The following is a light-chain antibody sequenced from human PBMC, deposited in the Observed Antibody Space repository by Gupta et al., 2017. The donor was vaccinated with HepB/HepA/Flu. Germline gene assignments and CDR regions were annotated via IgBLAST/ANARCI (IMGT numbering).Light chain of an antibody. CDR3: GTWDNSLSAGV. J-gene: IGLJ2*01. CDR2: ENI. Sequence: QSVLTQPPSVSAAPGQKVTIPCSGSSSNIGQNFISWYQQLPGTAPKLLIYENIKRPSGIPDRFSGSKSGTPATLGITGLRTGDEADYYCGTWDNSLSAGVFGGGTKLTVL. CDR1: SSNIGQNF. V-gene: IGLV1-51*02.